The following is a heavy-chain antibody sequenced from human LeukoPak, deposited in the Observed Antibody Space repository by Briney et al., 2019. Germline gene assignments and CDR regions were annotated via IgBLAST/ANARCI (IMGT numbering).Heavy chain of an antibody. D-gene: IGHD1-26*01. V-gene: IGHV4-59*01. Sequence: SETLSLTCTVSGGSISSYYWSWIRQPPGKGLEWIGYIYYSGSTNYNPSLKSRVTISVDTSKNQSSLKLSSVTAADTAVYYCARDREVGATVGAFDIWGQGTMVTVSS. CDR1: GGSISSYY. J-gene: IGHJ3*02. CDR3: ARDREVGATVGAFDI. CDR2: IYYSGST.